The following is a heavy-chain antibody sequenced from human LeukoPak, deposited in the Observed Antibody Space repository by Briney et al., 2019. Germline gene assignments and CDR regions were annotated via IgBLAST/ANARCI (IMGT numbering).Heavy chain of an antibody. Sequence: SETLSLTCTVSGGSISSHYWSWLRQPPGKGLEWVGYIYYSGSTNYNPSLKSRVTISVDTSKNQFSLKLSSVTAADTAVYYCAREETGYFDLWGRGTLVTVSS. J-gene: IGHJ2*01. V-gene: IGHV4-59*11. CDR3: AREETGYFDL. D-gene: IGHD1-14*01. CDR2: IYYSGST. CDR1: GGSISSHY.